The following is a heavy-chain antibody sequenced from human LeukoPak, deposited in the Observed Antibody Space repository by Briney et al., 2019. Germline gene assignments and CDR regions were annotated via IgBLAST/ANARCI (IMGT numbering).Heavy chain of an antibody. CDR2: ISSSGGTI. CDR1: GFTFSDSY. CDR3: AKEGGDWGEGYFDH. D-gene: IGHD3-16*01. Sequence: KPGGSLRLSCSASGFTFSDSYMSWIRQVPGKGLEWISYISSSGGTIYYADSVKGRFTISRDNAKNSLYLQMNSLRAEDTAVYYCAKEGGDWGEGYFDHWVQGTLVTVSS. J-gene: IGHJ4*02. V-gene: IGHV3-11*01.